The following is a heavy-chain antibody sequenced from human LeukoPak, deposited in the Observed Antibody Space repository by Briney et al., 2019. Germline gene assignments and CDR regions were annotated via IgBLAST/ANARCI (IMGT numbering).Heavy chain of an antibody. CDR1: GFTVSTNH. CDR3: AIYYDSSGPRPGGLDY. D-gene: IGHD3-22*01. CDR2: IYSGGST. J-gene: IGHJ4*02. Sequence: RGSQRLSCPASGFTVSTNHMSWVRQAPGKGLVWVSIIYSGGSTYYADSVKGRFTISRDNSKNTVYLQMNSLRAEDTAVYYCAIYYDSSGPRPGGLDYWGQGGLITVSS. V-gene: IGHV3-53*01.